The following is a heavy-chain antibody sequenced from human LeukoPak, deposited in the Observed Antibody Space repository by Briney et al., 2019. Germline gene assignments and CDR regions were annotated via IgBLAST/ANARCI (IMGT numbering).Heavy chain of an antibody. Sequence: ETLSLTCAVSGGSIRSNNHYWGWIRQPPGKGLEWVSVISCSGGSTNYADSVKGRFTISKDNSKNTLYLEMNSLRAEDTALYYCAKDRGRAVAGSEFDYWGQGTLVTVSS. V-gene: IGHV3-23*01. CDR1: GGSIRSNNHY. J-gene: IGHJ4*02. CDR3: AKDRGRAVAGSEFDY. CDR2: ISCSGGST. D-gene: IGHD6-19*01.